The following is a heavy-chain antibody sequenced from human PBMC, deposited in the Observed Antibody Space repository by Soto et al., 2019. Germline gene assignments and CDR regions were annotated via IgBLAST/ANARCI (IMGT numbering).Heavy chain of an antibody. CDR1: GYTLPKLS. Sequence: GASVKVSCKVSGYTLPKLSIHWARQAPGKGLEWMGGFDPESAEIIYAQNFQGRVILTEDTSTDTAYMELSSLRSEDTAVYYCTIGAEAPLKTRHGAYEGVVAFWGPGTLVTVSS. CDR3: TIGAEAPLKTRHGAYEGVVAF. J-gene: IGHJ4*02. D-gene: IGHD4-17*01. V-gene: IGHV1-24*01. CDR2: FDPESAEI.